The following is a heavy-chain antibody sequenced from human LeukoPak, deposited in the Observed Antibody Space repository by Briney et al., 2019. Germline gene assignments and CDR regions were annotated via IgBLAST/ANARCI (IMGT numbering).Heavy chain of an antibody. Sequence: GGSLRLSCAASGFTFSSYAMSWVRQAPGKGLEWVSAISTSGGSTYNADSVKGRFTISRDNSKNTLYLQMNSLRAEDTAVYYCAKENSFLTGRGAFDIWGQGTMVTVSS. CDR2: ISTSGGST. D-gene: IGHD3-10*01. J-gene: IGHJ3*02. CDR1: GFTFSSYA. CDR3: AKENSFLTGRGAFDI. V-gene: IGHV3-23*01.